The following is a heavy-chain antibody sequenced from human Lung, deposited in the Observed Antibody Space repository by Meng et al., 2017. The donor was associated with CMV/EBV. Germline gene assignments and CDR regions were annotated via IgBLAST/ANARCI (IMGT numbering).Heavy chain of an antibody. D-gene: IGHD4-17*01. CDR1: GYTFGIFG. CDR2: ISAENGNT. CDR3: ARAGAAVTTHFDF. Sequence: QVQVVQSGAEFQKPGASVKVSCKASGYTFGIFGITWVRQAPGQGLEWVGWISAENGNTNYAQKFQGRVTLTTDTSTKTAYMDLRGLRSDDSAVYYCARAGAAVTTHFDFWGRGTLVTVSS. V-gene: IGHV1-18*01. J-gene: IGHJ4*02.